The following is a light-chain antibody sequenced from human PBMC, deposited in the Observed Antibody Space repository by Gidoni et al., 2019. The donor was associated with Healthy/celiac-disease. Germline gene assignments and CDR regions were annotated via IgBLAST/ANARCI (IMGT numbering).Light chain of an antibody. CDR3: QQSYSTPRT. V-gene: IGKV1-39*01. CDR1: QRISSY. J-gene: IGKJ4*01. CDR2: AAS. Sequence: DIQMTTSPSSLSASVGDRVTIPCRASQRISSYLNWYQQKPGKAPKLLIYAASSLHSGVPSRFSGSGSGTDFTLTISSLQPEDFATYYCQQSYSTPRTFGGGTKVEIK.